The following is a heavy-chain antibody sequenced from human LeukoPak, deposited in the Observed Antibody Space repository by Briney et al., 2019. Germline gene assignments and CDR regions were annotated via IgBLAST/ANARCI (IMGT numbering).Heavy chain of an antibody. CDR3: AREKHSRIFGEVIRSPLRNYFDY. CDR2: ISYDGSNR. Sequence: PGGSLRLSCAASGFTFSNYGMHWVRQAPGKGLEWVAVISYDGSNRYYGDSVKGRFTVSSDKSKNTLYLQVNSLRAEDTAVYYCAREKHSRIFGEVIRSPLRNYFDYWGQGILVTVSS. V-gene: IGHV3-30*03. D-gene: IGHD3-3*01. J-gene: IGHJ4*02. CDR1: GFTFSNYG.